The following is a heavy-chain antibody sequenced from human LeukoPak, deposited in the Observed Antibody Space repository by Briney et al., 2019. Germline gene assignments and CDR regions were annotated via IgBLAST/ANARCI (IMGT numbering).Heavy chain of an antibody. CDR2: MYTSGST. J-gene: IGHJ4*02. V-gene: IGHV4-61*02. D-gene: IGHD2-15*01. Sequence: SQTLSLTCTVSGGSISSGSYYWSWIRQPDGKELEWIGRMYTSGSTYYNPSLKSRVTISVDTSKNQSSLKLSSVTAADTAVYYCARPQKGYYFDYWGQGTLVTVSS. CDR1: GGSISSGSYY. CDR3: ARPQKGYYFDY.